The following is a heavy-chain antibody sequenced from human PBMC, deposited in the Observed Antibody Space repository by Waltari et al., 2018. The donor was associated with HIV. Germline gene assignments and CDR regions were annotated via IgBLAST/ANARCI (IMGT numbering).Heavy chain of an antibody. Sequence: QVQLQQSGPGLVKPSQTLSLTCAISGDSVSSHSAAWNWIRQSPSRGLEWLGTTYYRSQWYNDSALAVKSRITINPDTSKNQFSLQLNSVTPEDKAVYYCARVGIAACNWFDPWGQGTLVTVSS. CDR2: TYYRSQWYN. J-gene: IGHJ5*02. CDR3: ARVGIAACNWFDP. V-gene: IGHV6-1*01. CDR1: GDSVSSHSAA. D-gene: IGHD6-13*01.